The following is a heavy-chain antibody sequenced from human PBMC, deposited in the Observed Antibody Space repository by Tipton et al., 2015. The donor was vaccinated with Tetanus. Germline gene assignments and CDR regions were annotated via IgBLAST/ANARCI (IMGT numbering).Heavy chain of an antibody. V-gene: IGHV3-33*01. D-gene: IGHD6-19*01. Sequence: SLRLSCAASGFTFDNYALHWVRQAPGKGLQWLAVIWYDGSNQYYEESMKGRFTISRDNAKNTIFLQMSSLKASDTAMYYCARWVPGIVVAGGYYLDYWGQGTLVTVSS. CDR3: ARWVPGIVVAGGYYLDY. CDR1: GFTFDNYA. J-gene: IGHJ4*02. CDR2: IWYDGSNQ.